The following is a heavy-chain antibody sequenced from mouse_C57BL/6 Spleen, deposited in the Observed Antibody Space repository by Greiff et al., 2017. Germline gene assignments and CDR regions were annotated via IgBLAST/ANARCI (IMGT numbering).Heavy chain of an antibody. V-gene: IGHV5-16*01. Sequence: EVKLMESEGGLVQPGSSMKLSCTASGFTFSDYYMAWVRQVPEKGLEWVANINYDGSSTYYLDSLKSRFIISRDNAKNILYLQMSSLKSEDTATYYCAREEGHYFDYWGQGTTLTVSS. CDR2: INYDGSST. CDR3: AREEGHYFDY. D-gene: IGHD3-3*01. CDR1: GFTFSDYY. J-gene: IGHJ2*01.